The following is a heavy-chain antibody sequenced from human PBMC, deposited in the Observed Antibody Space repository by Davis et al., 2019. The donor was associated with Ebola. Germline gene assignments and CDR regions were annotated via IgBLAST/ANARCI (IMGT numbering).Heavy chain of an antibody. V-gene: IGHV3-21*01. CDR2: ISSSSSYI. CDR3: ARAETGLGAFDI. J-gene: IGHJ3*02. D-gene: IGHD3-10*01. CDR1: GFTFSSYS. Sequence: GESLKTSCAASGFTFSSYSMNWVRQAPGKGLAWVSSISSSSSYIYYADSVKGRFTISRDNAKNSLYLQMNSLRAEDTAVYYCARAETGLGAFDIWGQGTMVTVSS.